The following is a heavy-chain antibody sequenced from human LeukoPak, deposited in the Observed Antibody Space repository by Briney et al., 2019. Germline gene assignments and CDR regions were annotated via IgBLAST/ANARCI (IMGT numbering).Heavy chain of an antibody. CDR2: IYYSGST. V-gene: IGHV4-59*03. Sequence: SETLSLTCTVSGGSISSYYWSWIRQPPGKGLEWIGYIYYSGSTNYNPSLKSLVTISVDTSKNQFSLKLSSVTAADTAVYYCAARRLYYFDYWGQGTLVTVSS. D-gene: IGHD2/OR15-2a*01. J-gene: IGHJ4*02. CDR1: GGSISSYY. CDR3: AARRLYYFDY.